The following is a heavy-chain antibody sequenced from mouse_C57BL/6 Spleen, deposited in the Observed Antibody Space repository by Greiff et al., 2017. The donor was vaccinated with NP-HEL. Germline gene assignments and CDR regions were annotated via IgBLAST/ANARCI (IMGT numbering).Heavy chain of an antibody. CDR2: IYPGSGST. CDR3: ASYSNYESYFDY. Sequence: QVQLQQPGAELVKPGASVKMSCKASGYTFTSYWITWVKQRPGQGLEWIGDIYPGSGSTNYNEKFKSKATLTVDTSSSPAYMQLSSLTSEDSAVYYCASYSNYESYFDYWGQGTTLTVSS. J-gene: IGHJ2*01. V-gene: IGHV1-55*01. D-gene: IGHD2-5*01. CDR1: GYTFTSYW.